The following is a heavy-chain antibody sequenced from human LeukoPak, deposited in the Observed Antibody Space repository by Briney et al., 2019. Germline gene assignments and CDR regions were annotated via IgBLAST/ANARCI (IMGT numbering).Heavy chain of an antibody. Sequence: GGSLRLYCAAYGFTFSSYSMNWVRQAPGKGLEWVSSISSSSIYIYYADSVKGPFTISRDNAKNSLYLQMNSLRAEDTAVYYCARGVGDTGNNWFDPWGQGTLVTVSS. CDR2: ISSSSIYI. J-gene: IGHJ5*02. V-gene: IGHV3-21*01. D-gene: IGHD2-21*02. CDR1: GFTFSSYS. CDR3: ARGVGDTGNNWFDP.